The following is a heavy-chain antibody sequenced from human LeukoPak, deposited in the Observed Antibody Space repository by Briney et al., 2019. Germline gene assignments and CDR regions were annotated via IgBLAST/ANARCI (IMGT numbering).Heavy chain of an antibody. Sequence: SVKVSCKASGGTFSTYAISWVRQAPGQGLEWMGGIIPILGTANYAQKFKGRVTITADEFTGTAYMELSSLRSEDTAIFYCATNTNYYENTGHYVLDSWGQGTLVTVSS. D-gene: IGHD3-22*01. J-gene: IGHJ5*01. CDR2: IIPILGTA. CDR3: ATNTNYYENTGHYVLDS. CDR1: GGTFSTYA. V-gene: IGHV1-69*01.